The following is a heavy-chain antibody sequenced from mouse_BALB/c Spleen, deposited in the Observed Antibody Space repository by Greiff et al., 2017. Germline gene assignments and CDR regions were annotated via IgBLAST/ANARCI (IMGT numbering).Heavy chain of an antibody. Sequence: EVQGVESGGGLVQPGGSRKLSCAASGFTFSSFGMHWVRQAPEKGLEWVAYISSGSSTIYYADTVKGRFTISRDNPKNTLFLQMTSLRSEDTAMYYCARIYYDAMDYWGQGTSVTVSS. J-gene: IGHJ4*01. V-gene: IGHV5-17*02. CDR2: ISSGSSTI. CDR3: ARIYYDAMDY. D-gene: IGHD2-1*01. CDR1: GFTFSSFG.